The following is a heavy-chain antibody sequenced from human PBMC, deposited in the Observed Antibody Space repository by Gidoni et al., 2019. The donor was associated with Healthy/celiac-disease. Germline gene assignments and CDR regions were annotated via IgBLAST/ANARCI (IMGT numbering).Heavy chain of an antibody. CDR1: GGSISSSSYY. D-gene: IGHD2-15*01. J-gene: IGHJ4*02. V-gene: IGHV4-39*01. CDR3: ARLLRGMVAATLLYYFDS. CDR2: ICYSGST. Sequence: QLQLQESGPGLVKPSETLSLTCTVSGGSISSSSYYWGWIRQPAGKGLEWIGRICYSGSTYYLPSLMSLVTLSVDTSKNQFSLKLSSVPAAVTAVYYCARLLRGMVAATLLYYFDSWGQVTLVPVSS.